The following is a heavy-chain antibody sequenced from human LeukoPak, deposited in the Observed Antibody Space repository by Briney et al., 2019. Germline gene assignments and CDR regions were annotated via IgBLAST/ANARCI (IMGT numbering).Heavy chain of an antibody. Sequence: ASVKVSCKASGYTFTGYYMHWVRQAPGQGLEWMGRINPNSGGTNYAQKFQGRVTMTRDTSISTAYMELSRLRSDDTAVYYCARVFRDYYDSSGYSDAFDIWGQGTMVTVSS. J-gene: IGHJ3*02. D-gene: IGHD3-22*01. CDR2: INPNSGGT. V-gene: IGHV1-2*06. CDR1: GYTFTGYY. CDR3: ARVFRDYYDSSGYSDAFDI.